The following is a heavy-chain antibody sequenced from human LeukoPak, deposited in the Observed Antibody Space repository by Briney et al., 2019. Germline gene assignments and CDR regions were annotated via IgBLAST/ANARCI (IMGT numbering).Heavy chain of an antibody. CDR2: ISASGGTT. Sequence: GGSLRLSCAASGFTFNNYAMSWVRQTSGKGLEWVSDISASGGTTYYAESVKGRFTISRDNSRNTLYLQMNSPRAEDTAVYYCVKDPDSGYDYYFDPWGQGTLVTVSS. CDR1: GFTFNNYA. V-gene: IGHV3-23*01. CDR3: VKDPDSGYDYYFDP. D-gene: IGHD5-12*01. J-gene: IGHJ5*02.